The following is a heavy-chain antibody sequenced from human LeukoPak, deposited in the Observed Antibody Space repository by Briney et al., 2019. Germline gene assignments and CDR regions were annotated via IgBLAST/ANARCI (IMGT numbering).Heavy chain of an antibody. D-gene: IGHD3-10*01. CDR2: INIDGSST. J-gene: IGHJ5*02. CDR3: ARAAYYGSGTYVP. Sequence: GGSLRLSCAASGFTFSSYWMHWVRQAPGKGLVWVSRINIDGSSTNYADSVKGRFTISRDNAKNTLYLQMNSLRAEDTAVYYCARAAYYGSGTYVPWVQGTLVTVSS. CDR1: GFTFSSYW. V-gene: IGHV3-74*01.